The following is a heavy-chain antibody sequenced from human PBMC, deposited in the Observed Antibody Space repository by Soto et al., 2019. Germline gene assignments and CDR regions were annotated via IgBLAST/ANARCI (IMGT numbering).Heavy chain of an antibody. J-gene: IGHJ4*02. CDR3: ARDGSGH. CDR2: IYTGGGT. V-gene: IGHV3-66*01. Sequence: IGWRRLKKKKGLEWVSVIYTGGGTHYADSVKGRFTISRDNSKNTVNLQMNSLRPEDTAVYYCARDGSGHWGQGTLVTVSS.